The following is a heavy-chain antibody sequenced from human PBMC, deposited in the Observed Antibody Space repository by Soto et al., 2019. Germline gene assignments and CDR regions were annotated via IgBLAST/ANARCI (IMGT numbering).Heavy chain of an antibody. CDR2: IYYSGST. J-gene: IGHJ6*03. CDR3: ARMYYDFWSGYYSPYYYYMDV. Sequence: SETLSLTCTVSGGSISSYYWSWIRQPPGKGLEWIGYIYYSGSTNYNPSLKSRVTISVDTSKNQFSLKLSSVTAADTAVYYCARMYYDFWSGYYSPYYYYMDVWGKGTTVTVSS. CDR1: GGSISSYY. V-gene: IGHV4-59*01. D-gene: IGHD3-3*01.